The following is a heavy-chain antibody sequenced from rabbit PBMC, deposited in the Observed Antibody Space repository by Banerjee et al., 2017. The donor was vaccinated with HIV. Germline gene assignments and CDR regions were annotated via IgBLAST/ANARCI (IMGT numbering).Heavy chain of an antibody. J-gene: IGHJ4*01. CDR1: GFFLSDIHY. CDR2: IYAGRSGST. Sequence: QSLEESGGDLVKPGASLTLTCTASGFFLSDIHYLCWVRQAPGKGLEWIACIYAGRSGSTHYASWAKGRFTISKTSSTTVTLQMTSLTGADTATYFCARDWAGSSYYYFDLRGQGTLVTVS. CDR3: ARDWAGSSYYYFDL. V-gene: IGHV1S40*01. D-gene: IGHD8-1*01.